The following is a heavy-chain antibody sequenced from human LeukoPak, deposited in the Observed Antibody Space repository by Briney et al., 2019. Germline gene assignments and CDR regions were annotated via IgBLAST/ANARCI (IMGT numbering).Heavy chain of an antibody. V-gene: IGHV1-18*01. CDR2: ISAYNGNT. CDR3: ARGRYYYDSSGPGDY. CDR1: GYTFTSYG. D-gene: IGHD3-22*01. Sequence: ASVKVSCKASGYTFTSYGISWVRQAPGQGLEWMGWISAYNGNTNYAQKLQGRVTMTTDTSTSTAYMELRSLRSDDTAVYYCARGRYYYDSSGPGDYWGQGTLVTVSS. J-gene: IGHJ4*02.